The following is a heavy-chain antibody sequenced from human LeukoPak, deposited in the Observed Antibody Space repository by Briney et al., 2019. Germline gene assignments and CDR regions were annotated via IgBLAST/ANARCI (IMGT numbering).Heavy chain of an antibody. CDR3: AKCSGYGGCYFDY. V-gene: IGHV3-23*01. J-gene: IGHJ4*02. D-gene: IGHD4-23*01. CDR2: ISGSGGST. Sequence: GGSLRLSCAASGFTFSSYAMSWVRQAPGKGLEWVSAISGSGGSTYYADSVKGRFTISRDSSKNTLYLQMNSLRAEDTAVYYCAKCSGYGGCYFDYWGQGTLVTVSS. CDR1: GFTFSSYA.